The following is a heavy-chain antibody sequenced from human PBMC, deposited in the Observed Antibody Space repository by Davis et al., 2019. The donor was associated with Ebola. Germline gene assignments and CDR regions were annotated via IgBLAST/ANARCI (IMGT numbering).Heavy chain of an antibody. CDR2: IYYSGST. V-gene: IGHV4-59*08. D-gene: IGHD2-8*01. CDR1: GGSFSGYY. CDR3: AGHVGYCTNGVCVMDV. Sequence: PSETLSLTCAVYGGSFSGYYWSWIRQPPGQGLEWIANIYYSGSTNYNPSLKSRVTISVDTSKNQFSLKLSSVTAADTAVYYCAGHVGYCTNGVCVMDVWGKGTTVTVSS. J-gene: IGHJ6*03.